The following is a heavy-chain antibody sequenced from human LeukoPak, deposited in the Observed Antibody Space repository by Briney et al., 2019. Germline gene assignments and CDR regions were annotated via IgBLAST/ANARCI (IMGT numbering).Heavy chain of an antibody. CDR2: IYTGGST. CDR1: GGSISSGSYY. V-gene: IGHV4-61*02. J-gene: IGHJ4*02. D-gene: IGHD6-19*01. Sequence: SQTLSLTCTVSGGSISSGSYYWSWIRQPAGKGLEWIGRIYTGGSTNYNPSLKSRVTISVDTSKNQFSLKLSSVTAADTAVYYCARGMGGWYHYFDYWGRGTLVTVSS. CDR3: ARGMGGWYHYFDY.